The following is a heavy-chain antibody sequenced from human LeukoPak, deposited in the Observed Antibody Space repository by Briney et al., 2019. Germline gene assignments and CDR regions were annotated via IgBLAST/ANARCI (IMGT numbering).Heavy chain of an antibody. CDR3: ARGRAYCGGNCYPHWFDP. J-gene: IGHJ5*02. D-gene: IGHD2-21*02. CDR2: ISSGSTYT. Sequence: GGSLRLSFAASGFTFSDYYMSWIRQAPGKGLEWVSYISSGSTYTNYADSVKGRFTISRDNAKNSLYLQMNSLRAEDTAVYYCARGRAYCGGNCYPHWFDPWGQGTLVTVSS. CDR1: GFTFSDYY. V-gene: IGHV3-11*06.